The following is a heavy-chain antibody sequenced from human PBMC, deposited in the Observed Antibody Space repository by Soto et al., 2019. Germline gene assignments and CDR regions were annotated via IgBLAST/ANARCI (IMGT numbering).Heavy chain of an antibody. CDR3: ARDIFGGSYDFWH. Sequence: EVRLVESGGGLVQPGGSLRLSCAASGFIVSGIFMTWVRQVPGKGPAWVSTLSSDDKTYYADSVRGRFTTSRDSSQNTLFLQMNTLRAEDTAVYHCARDIFGGSYDFWHGGQGTMVTVSS. CDR1: GFIVSGIF. V-gene: IGHV3-66*01. D-gene: IGHD3-3*01. J-gene: IGHJ4*02. CDR2: LSSDDKT.